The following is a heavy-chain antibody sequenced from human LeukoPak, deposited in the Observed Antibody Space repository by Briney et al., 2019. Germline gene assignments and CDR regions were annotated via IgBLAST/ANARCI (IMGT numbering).Heavy chain of an antibody. CDR3: ARDLTFYYDSSGYHFDY. J-gene: IGHJ4*02. D-gene: IGHD3-22*01. CDR1: GFTFSSYA. V-gene: IGHV3-30-3*01. CDR2: ISYDGSNT. Sequence: GGSLRLSCAASGFTFSSYAMHWVRQAPGKRLEWVAVISYDGSNTYYADSVKGRFTISRDNSKNALYLQMNSLRAEDTAVYYCARDLTFYYDSSGYHFDYWGQGTLVTVSS.